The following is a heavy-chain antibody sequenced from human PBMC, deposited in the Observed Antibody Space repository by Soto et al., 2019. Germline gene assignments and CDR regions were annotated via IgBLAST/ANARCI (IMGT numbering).Heavy chain of an antibody. J-gene: IGHJ5*02. CDR1: GFTFSSYA. D-gene: IGHD6-6*01. V-gene: IGHV3-23*01. CDR3: AKEFPAGGRIAARRFDP. Sequence: GGSLRLSCAASGFTFSSYAMSWVRQAPGKGLEWVSAISGSGGSTYYADSVKGRFTISRDNSKNTLYLQMNSLRAEDTAVYYCAKEFPAGGRIAARRFDPWGQGTLVTVSS. CDR2: ISGSGGST.